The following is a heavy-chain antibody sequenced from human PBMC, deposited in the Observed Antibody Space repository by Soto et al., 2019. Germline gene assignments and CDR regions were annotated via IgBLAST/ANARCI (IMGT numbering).Heavy chain of an antibody. CDR2: ISAYNGNT. V-gene: IGHV1-18*04. CDR3: AREYSSSVRANRYFDD. Sequence: ASVKVSCKASGYTFTSYGISWVRQAPGQGLEWMGWISAYNGNTNYAQKLQGRVTMTTDTSTSTAYMELRSLRSDDTAVYYCAREYSSSVRANRYFDDWGQGTLVTVSS. CDR1: GYTFTSYG. J-gene: IGHJ4*02. D-gene: IGHD6-6*01.